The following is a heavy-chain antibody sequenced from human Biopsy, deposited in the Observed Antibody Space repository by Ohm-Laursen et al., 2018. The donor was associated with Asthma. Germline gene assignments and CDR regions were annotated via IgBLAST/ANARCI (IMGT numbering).Heavy chain of an antibody. V-gene: IGHV1-69*01. CDR2: INSVFGTT. J-gene: IGHJ4*02. CDR1: GGTFNTYV. Sequence: SSVKASCKSLGGTFNTYVIGWVRQAPGQGLEWMGGINSVFGTTTYPQKFQDRVTITADDSTSTVYMEFSSLRSEDTAVYYCARKAGSCISRTCYSLDFWGQGTLVTVSS. D-gene: IGHD2-2*01. CDR3: ARKAGSCISRTCYSLDF.